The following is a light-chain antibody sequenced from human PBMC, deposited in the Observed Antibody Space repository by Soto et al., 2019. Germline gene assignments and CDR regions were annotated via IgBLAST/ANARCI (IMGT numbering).Light chain of an antibody. Sequence: EIVMTQSPATLSVSPGESATLSCRASQSVSGNLAWYQQKPGQTPRLLIYGTFTRATGIPARFSGDVSGTEFTLTINSLQSEDSAVYFCQQYFNWPTFGGGTKVEIK. J-gene: IGKJ4*01. CDR2: GTF. V-gene: IGKV3-15*01. CDR3: QQYFNWPT. CDR1: QSVSGN.